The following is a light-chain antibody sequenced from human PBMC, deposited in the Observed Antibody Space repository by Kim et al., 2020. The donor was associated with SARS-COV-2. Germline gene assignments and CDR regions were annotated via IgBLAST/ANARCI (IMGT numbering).Light chain of an antibody. CDR2: DAS. Sequence: LSWKPGKRASVSCRASEIFDTSLAWYKQKPGRAHRLHIYDASERATGIPARLRGSGSGTDFTLTLGTHEREDSAVYYCQQRGNFGQGTRLEIK. CDR3: QQRGN. J-gene: IGKJ5*01. CDR1: EIFDTS. V-gene: IGKV3-11*01.